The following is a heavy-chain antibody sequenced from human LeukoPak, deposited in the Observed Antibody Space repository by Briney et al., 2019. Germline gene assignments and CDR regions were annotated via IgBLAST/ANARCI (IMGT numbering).Heavy chain of an antibody. Sequence: SVKVSCKASGGTFSSYAISWVRQAPGQGLEWMGGIIPIFGTANYAQKFQGRVTITTDESTSTAYMELSSLRSEDTAVYYCARSIAVAGLGDAFDIWGQGTMVTVSS. CDR1: GGTFSSYA. V-gene: IGHV1-69*05. CDR3: ARSIAVAGLGDAFDI. CDR2: IIPIFGTA. J-gene: IGHJ3*02. D-gene: IGHD6-19*01.